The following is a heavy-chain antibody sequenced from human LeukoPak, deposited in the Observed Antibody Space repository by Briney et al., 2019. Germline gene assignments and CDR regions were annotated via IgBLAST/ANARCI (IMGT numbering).Heavy chain of an antibody. CDR2: IYPGDSDT. Sequence: GESLKISCKGSGYSFTSYWIAWVRQMHGKGLEWMGIIYPGDSDTRYSPSFQGQVTISADKSISTAYLQWSSLKASDTAMYYCARQASSSEYYFDYWGQGTLVTVSS. J-gene: IGHJ4*02. CDR3: ARQASSSEYYFDY. CDR1: GYSFTSYW. D-gene: IGHD6-6*01. V-gene: IGHV5-51*01.